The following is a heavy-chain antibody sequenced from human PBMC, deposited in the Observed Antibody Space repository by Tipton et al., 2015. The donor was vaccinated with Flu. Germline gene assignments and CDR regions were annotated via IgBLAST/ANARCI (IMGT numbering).Heavy chain of an antibody. V-gene: IGHV3-33*01. CDR3: ARGYDILTDGGGYFDY. J-gene: IGHJ4*02. Sequence: SLRLSCAASGFTFSSYAMHWVRQAPGKGLEWVAGIWYDGSNKYYADAVKGRFTISRDNSKNTLYLQMNSLRVEDTAVYYCARGYDILTDGGGYFDYWGQGTLVTVSS. CDR1: GFTFSSYA. CDR2: IWYDGSNK. D-gene: IGHD3-9*01.